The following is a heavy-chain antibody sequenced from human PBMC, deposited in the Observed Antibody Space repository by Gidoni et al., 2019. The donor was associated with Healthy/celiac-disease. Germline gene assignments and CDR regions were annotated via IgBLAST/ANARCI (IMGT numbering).Heavy chain of an antibody. CDR3: ARSPPGYSSGWYASLRTYYFDY. V-gene: IGHV3-7*03. CDR2: IKQDGSEK. Sequence: EVQLVESGGGLVQPGGSLRLSCAASGFTFSSYWMSWVRQAPGKGLEWVANIKQDGSEKYYVDSVKGRFTISRDNAKNSLYLQMNSLRAEDTAVYYCARSPPGYSSGWYASLRTYYFDYWGQGTLVTVSS. CDR1: GFTFSSYW. J-gene: IGHJ4*02. D-gene: IGHD6-19*01.